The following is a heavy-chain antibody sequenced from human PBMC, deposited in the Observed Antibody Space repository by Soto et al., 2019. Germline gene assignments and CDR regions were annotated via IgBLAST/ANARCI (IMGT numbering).Heavy chain of an antibody. D-gene: IGHD6-13*01. V-gene: IGHV3-7*01. CDR2: IKQDGSEK. Sequence: TGGSLRLSCAASGFTFSSYWMSWVRQAPGKGLEWVANIKQDGSEKYYVDSVKGRFTISRDNAKNSLYLQMNSLRAEDTAVYYCARVQEQQLDYYYYYGMDVWGQGTTVTSP. CDR3: ARVQEQQLDYYYYYGMDV. J-gene: IGHJ6*02. CDR1: GFTFSSYW.